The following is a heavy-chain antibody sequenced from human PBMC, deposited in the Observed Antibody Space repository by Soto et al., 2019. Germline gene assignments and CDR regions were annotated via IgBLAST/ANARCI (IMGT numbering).Heavy chain of an antibody. D-gene: IGHD3-22*01. J-gene: IGHJ4*02. V-gene: IGHV3-21*04. CDR1: GFTFSSYS. CDR2: ISSSSSYI. CDR3: ARETVRYDSSGFDY. Sequence: GGSLRLSCAASGFTFSSYSMNWVRQAPGKGLEWVSSISSSSSYIYYADSVKGRFTISRDNAKNSLYLQMNSLRAEDTAVYYCARETVRYDSSGFDYWGQGTLVTVSS.